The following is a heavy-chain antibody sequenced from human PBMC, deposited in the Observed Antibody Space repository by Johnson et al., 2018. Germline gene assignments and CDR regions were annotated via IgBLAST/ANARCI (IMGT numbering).Heavy chain of an antibody. CDR3: ARVGGGYYGYYYYYMDV. Sequence: QVRLRQGGAGLLEPSETLALTCAVYGGSFSGYYWSWSRQPPGQGLEWIGEINHSGSTNYNPSLKSRVTIAVDTSKNQFSLKLSSVPAADTAVYYCARVGGGYYGYYYYYMDVWGKGTTVTVSS. CDR2: INHSGST. V-gene: IGHV4-34*01. J-gene: IGHJ6*03. CDR1: GGSFSGYY. D-gene: IGHD1-26*01.